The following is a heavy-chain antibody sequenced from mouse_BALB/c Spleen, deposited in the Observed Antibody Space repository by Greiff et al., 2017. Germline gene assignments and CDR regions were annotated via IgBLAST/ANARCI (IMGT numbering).Heavy chain of an antibody. J-gene: IGHJ4*01. D-gene: IGHD1-1*01. V-gene: IGHV5-6*01. CDR1: GFTFSSYG. CDR2: ISSGGSYT. CDR3: ARHWDYYGSSYVGYAMDY. Sequence: EVQLVESGGDLVKPGGSLKLSCAASGFTFSSYGMSWVRQTPDKRLEWVATISSGGSYTYYPDSVKGRFTISRDNAKNTLYLQMSSLKSEDTAMYYCARHWDYYGSSYVGYAMDYWGQGTSVTVSS.